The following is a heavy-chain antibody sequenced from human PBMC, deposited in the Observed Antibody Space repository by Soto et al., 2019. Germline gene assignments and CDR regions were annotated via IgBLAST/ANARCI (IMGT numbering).Heavy chain of an antibody. CDR2: IYHSGST. CDR3: ARDAFGYYDSSGYSDY. J-gene: IGHJ4*02. D-gene: IGHD3-22*01. Sequence: PSETLSLTSAVSGGSISSGGYSWSWIRQPPGKGLEWIGYIYHSGSTYYNPSLKSRVTISVDRSKNQFSLKLSSVTAADTAVYYCARDAFGYYDSSGYSDYWGQVTLVTVSS. CDR1: GGSISSGGYS. V-gene: IGHV4-30-2*01.